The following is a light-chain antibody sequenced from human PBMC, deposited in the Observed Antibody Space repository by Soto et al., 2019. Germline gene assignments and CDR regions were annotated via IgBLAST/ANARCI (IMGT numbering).Light chain of an antibody. CDR3: HQYNSYPYT. CDR1: QSISTW. CDR2: KAS. V-gene: IGKV1-5*03. Sequence: DLQMTQSPPTLSASVGDRVTITCRASQSISTWLAWYQQKPGKAPKLLIYKASSLESGVPSRFSGSGSGTEFTLTISSLQPDDFATYYCHQYNSYPYTFGQGTKLDIK. J-gene: IGKJ2*01.